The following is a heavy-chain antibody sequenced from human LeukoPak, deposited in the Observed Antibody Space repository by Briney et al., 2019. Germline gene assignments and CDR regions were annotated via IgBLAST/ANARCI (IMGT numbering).Heavy chain of an antibody. Sequence: ASVKVSCKASGYTFTSYGISWVRQAPGQGLEWMGWISAYNGNTNCAQKLQGRVTMTTDTSTSTAYMELRSLRSDDTAVYYCARVVPTSFPVLLWFGSYGMDVWGQGTTVTVSS. CDR2: ISAYNGNT. J-gene: IGHJ6*02. V-gene: IGHV1-18*01. CDR3: ARVVPTSFPVLLWFGSYGMDV. CDR1: GYTFTSYG. D-gene: IGHD3-10*01.